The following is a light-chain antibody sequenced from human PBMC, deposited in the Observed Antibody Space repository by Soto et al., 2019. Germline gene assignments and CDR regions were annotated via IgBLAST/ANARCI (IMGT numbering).Light chain of an antibody. J-gene: IGKJ1*01. V-gene: IGKV3-20*01. CDR3: QQYGSSPVT. Sequence: EIVLTQSPGTLSLSPGERATLSCRASQSVSSSYLAWYQQKPGQAPRLLIYGASSRATGIPYRFSGSGSGTDFTLTSSRLEPEDFAVYYCQQYGSSPVTFGQGTKVEIK. CDR1: QSVSSSY. CDR2: GAS.